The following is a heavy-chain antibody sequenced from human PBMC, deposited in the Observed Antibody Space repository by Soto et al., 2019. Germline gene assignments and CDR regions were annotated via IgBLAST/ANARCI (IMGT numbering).Heavy chain of an antibody. CDR2: ISFDGSNK. D-gene: IGHD3-3*02. V-gene: IGHV3-30*18. CDR1: GFTFSSYG. J-gene: IGHJ6*02. Sequence: GGSLRLSCAASGFTFSSYGMHWVRQAPGKGLEWVAVISFDGSNKYYADSVKGRFTISRDNSKNTLYLQMNSLRAEDKAVYYCTKEPGRLTLLEWSKVGMDVWGQGTTVTVSS. CDR3: TKEPGRLTLLEWSKVGMDV.